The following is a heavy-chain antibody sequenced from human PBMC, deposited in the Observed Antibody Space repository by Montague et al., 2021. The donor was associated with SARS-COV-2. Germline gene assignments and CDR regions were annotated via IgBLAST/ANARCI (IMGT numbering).Heavy chain of an antibody. CDR2: VDYSGNT. CDR1: GGPISGSSDY. J-gene: IGHJ4*02. Sequence: SETLSLTCTVTGGPISGSSDYWGWIRQSPGKGLEWIASVDYSGNTYYSPSLKSRLTMSVDTSKNQFSLKLNSVPAADTALYYCARREYSYGWGDWGQGTLVTVSS. D-gene: IGHD5-18*01. CDR3: ARREYSYGWGD. V-gene: IGHV4-39*01.